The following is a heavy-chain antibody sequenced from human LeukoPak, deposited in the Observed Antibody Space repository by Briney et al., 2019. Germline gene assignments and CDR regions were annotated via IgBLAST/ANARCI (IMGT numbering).Heavy chain of an antibody. D-gene: IGHD6-13*01. CDR2: IYYSGST. Sequence: SETLSLTCTVSGGSIRSYYWSWIRQPPGKGLEWIGYIYYSGSTNYNPSLKSRVSISIDTSKNQFSLKLSSVTAADTAVYYCARTVRSSPLEYWGQGTLVTVSS. CDR1: GGSIRSYY. CDR3: ARTVRSSPLEY. J-gene: IGHJ4*02. V-gene: IGHV4-59*01.